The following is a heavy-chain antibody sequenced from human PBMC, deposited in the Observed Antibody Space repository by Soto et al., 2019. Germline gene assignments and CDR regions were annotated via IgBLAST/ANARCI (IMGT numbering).Heavy chain of an antibody. CDR3: AREDYYDSSD. V-gene: IGHV4-61*01. CDR1: GRSVSSGSYY. J-gene: IGHJ1*01. D-gene: IGHD3-22*01. Sequence: SETLSITCTFSGRSVSSGSYYCSWIRQPPGKGLEWIGYIYYSGSTNYNPSLKSRVTISVDTSKNQFSLKLSSVTAADTAVYYCAREDYYDSSDWGQGTLVTGSS. CDR2: IYYSGST.